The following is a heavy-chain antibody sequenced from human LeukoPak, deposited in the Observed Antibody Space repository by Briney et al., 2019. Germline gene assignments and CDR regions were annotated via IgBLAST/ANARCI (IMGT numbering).Heavy chain of an antibody. CDR2: INAGNGNT. D-gene: IGHD3-10*01. CDR1: GYTFTSYA. Sequence: ASVKVSCKASGYTFTSYAMHWVRQAPGQRLEWMGWINAGNGNTKYSQEFQGRVTITRDASASTAYMELSSLRSDDTAVYYCARYGSGSGGYWGQGTLVTVSS. J-gene: IGHJ4*02. CDR3: ARYGSGSGGY. V-gene: IGHV1-3*01.